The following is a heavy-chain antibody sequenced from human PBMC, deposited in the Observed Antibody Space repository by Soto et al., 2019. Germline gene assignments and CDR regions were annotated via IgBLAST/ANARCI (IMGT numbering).Heavy chain of an antibody. Sequence: QLQLQESGSGLVKPSQTLSLTCAVSGGSISSGGYSWSWIRQPPGKGLEWIGYICHSGSTYYNPSLKSRVIISVVWSKNMSPLNVSSVTAADTALYYCASLKGGGDFQFYYWGQGTLVTVSS. J-gene: IGHJ4*02. CDR2: ICHSGST. D-gene: IGHD2-21*02. CDR3: ASLKGGGDFQFYY. CDR1: GGSISSGGYS. V-gene: IGHV4-30-2*01.